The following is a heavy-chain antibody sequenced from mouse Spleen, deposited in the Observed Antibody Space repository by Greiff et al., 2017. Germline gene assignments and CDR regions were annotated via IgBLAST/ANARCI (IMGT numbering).Heavy chain of an antibody. Sequence: QVQLKESGPGLVQPSQSLSITCTVSGFSLTSYGVHWVRQSPGKGLEWLGVIWSGGSTDYNAAFISRLSISKDNSKSQVFFKMNSLQADDTAIYYCARNGGSPPYWYFDVWGAGTTVTVSS. CDR1: GFSLTSYG. CDR2: IWSGGST. CDR3: ARNGGSPPYWYFDV. J-gene: IGHJ1*01. V-gene: IGHV2-2*01. D-gene: IGHD1-1*01.